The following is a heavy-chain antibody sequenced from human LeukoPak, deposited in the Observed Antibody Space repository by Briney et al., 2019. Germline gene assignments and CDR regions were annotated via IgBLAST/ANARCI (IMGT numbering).Heavy chain of an antibody. CDR3: AREGTVVKYYFDY. CDR1: GFTFSSYS. J-gene: IGHJ4*02. D-gene: IGHD4-23*01. V-gene: IGHV3-21*01. Sequence: GGSLRLSCAASGFTFSSYSMNWVRQAPGKGLEWVSFISSSSSYIYYADSVKGRFTISRDNAKNSLYLQMNSLRAEDTAVCYCAREGTVVKYYFDYWGQGTLVTVSS. CDR2: ISSSSSYI.